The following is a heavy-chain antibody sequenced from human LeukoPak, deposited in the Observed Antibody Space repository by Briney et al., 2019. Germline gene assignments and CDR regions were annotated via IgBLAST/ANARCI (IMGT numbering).Heavy chain of an antibody. CDR2: ISYDGSNK. CDR1: GCTFSSYA. D-gene: IGHD1-20*01. V-gene: IGHV3-30-3*01. J-gene: IGHJ4*02. Sequence: GSLRLSCAASGCTFSSYAMHWVRQAPGKGLEWVAVISYDGSNKYYADSVKGRFTISRDNSKNTLYLQMNSLRAEDTAVYFCARGTNWSPLDFDFWGQGTQVTVSS. CDR3: ARGTNWSPLDFDF.